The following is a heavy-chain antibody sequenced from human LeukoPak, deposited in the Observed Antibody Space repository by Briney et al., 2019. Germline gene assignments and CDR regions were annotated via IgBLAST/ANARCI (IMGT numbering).Heavy chain of an antibody. Sequence: SETLSLTCAVSGGSISSTTSYWGWIRQPPGKGLEWIGRIYYSGSTFYNPSLKSRVTISVDTSKNQLSLRLSSVTAADTAMYYCARHGSTDYFDYWGQGTLVTVSS. D-gene: IGHD2-2*03. CDR1: GGSISSTTSY. CDR2: IYYSGST. V-gene: IGHV4-39*01. J-gene: IGHJ4*02. CDR3: ARHGSTDYFDY.